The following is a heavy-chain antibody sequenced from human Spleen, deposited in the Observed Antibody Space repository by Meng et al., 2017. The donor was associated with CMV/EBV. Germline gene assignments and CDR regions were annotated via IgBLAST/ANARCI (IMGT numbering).Heavy chain of an antibody. D-gene: IGHD2-21*01. J-gene: IGHJ4*02. CDR2: IYSGGST. V-gene: IGHV3-53*01. CDR1: GFTVSSNY. CDR3: ARAFICGGDCLPYDNLADY. Sequence: GESLKISCAASGFTVSSNYMNWVRQAPGKGLEWVSIIYSGGSTYYADSVKGRFTISRDNSKNTLYLQMNSLRAEDTAVYYCARAFICGGDCLPYDNLADYWGQGTLVTVSS.